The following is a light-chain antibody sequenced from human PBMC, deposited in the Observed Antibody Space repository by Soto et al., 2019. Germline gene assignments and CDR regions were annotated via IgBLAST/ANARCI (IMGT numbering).Light chain of an antibody. CDR1: QSVNSLY. Sequence: EIVFTQSPGTLSLPPGETATLSCRASQSVNSLYLAWYQQKPGQAPRLLIYGASSRATGIPDRFSGSGSGTDFTLTISRLEPEDFAVYYRQWYSGPPRLGGGPKAAIK. V-gene: IGKV3-20*01. CDR3: QWYSGPPR. J-gene: IGKJ4*01. CDR2: GAS.